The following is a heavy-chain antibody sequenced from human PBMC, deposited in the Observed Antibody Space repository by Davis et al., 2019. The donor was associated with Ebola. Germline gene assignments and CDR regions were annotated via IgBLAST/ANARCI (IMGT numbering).Heavy chain of an antibody. Sequence: PSETLSLTCTVSGPSVNSVYYWAWIRQPPGKGLEWIGAISRSGDTYYSPSLESRVTISIDKSKHQFSLSLTSVTAADTAVYYCAREKYGDYSYAPQWFDPWGQGTLVTVSS. V-gene: IGHV4-38-2*02. CDR1: GPSVNSVYY. CDR2: ISRSGDT. D-gene: IGHD4-17*01. CDR3: AREKYGDYSYAPQWFDP. J-gene: IGHJ5*02.